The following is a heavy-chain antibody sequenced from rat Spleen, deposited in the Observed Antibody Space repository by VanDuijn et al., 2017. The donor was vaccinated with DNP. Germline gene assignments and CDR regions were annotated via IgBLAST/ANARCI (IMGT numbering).Heavy chain of an antibody. CDR3: ARQPTGMDY. V-gene: IGHV3-4*01. J-gene: IGHJ2*01. CDR1: AYTITSGY. D-gene: IGHD1-7*01. CDR2: ISNSGST. Sequence: EIQLQESGPGPVKPSQSLSLTCSVTAYTITSGYDWSWIRKFPGNKMEWIGHISNSGSTSYNPSLKSRISITRDTSKNQFFLQLNSVTTEDTAKYYCARQPTGMDYWGQGVMVIVSS.